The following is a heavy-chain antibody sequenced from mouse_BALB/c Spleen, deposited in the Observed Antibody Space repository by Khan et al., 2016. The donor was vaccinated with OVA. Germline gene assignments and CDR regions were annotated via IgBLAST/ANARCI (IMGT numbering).Heavy chain of an antibody. CDR3: VREGAYYRSDGWFAY. CDR1: GYTFTTYT. J-gene: IGHJ3*01. D-gene: IGHD2-14*01. CDR2: IIPSNDYT. Sequence: QVQLQQSGAELARPGASVKMSCKASGYTFTTYTIHWVKQRPGQGLEWIGYIIPSNDYTNYNQKFKDRATLTADKSSSTAYMQLSSLTSEDSAVYYCVREGAYYRSDGWFAYWAKGLWSLSLQ. V-gene: IGHV1-4*01.